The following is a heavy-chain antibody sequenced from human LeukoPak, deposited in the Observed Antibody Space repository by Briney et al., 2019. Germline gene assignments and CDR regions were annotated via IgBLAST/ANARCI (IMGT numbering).Heavy chain of an antibody. CDR1: GSTFSSYA. V-gene: IGHV3-23*01. D-gene: IGHD2-8*01. J-gene: IGHJ5*02. Sequence: GGSLRLSCAASGSTFSSYAMSWVRQAPGKGLEWVSAISGSGGSTYYADSVKGRFTISRDDSKNTLYLQMNSLETDDTAVYYCTTLSYAAAPTWGQGTLVTVSS. CDR3: TTLSYAAAPT. CDR2: ISGSGGST.